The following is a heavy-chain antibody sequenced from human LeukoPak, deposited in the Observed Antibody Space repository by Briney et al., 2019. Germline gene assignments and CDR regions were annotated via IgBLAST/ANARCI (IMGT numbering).Heavy chain of an antibody. CDR1: GFTFDDYA. Sequence: PGGSLRLSCAASGFTFDDYAMHWVRQAPGKSLEWVSLISWDGGSTYYADSVKGRFTISRDNAKNSLYLQMNSLRAEDTALYYCAKDTMIRFGELSLDYWGQGTLVTVSS. D-gene: IGHD3-10*01. CDR3: AKDTMIRFGELSLDY. V-gene: IGHV3-43D*03. J-gene: IGHJ4*02. CDR2: ISWDGGST.